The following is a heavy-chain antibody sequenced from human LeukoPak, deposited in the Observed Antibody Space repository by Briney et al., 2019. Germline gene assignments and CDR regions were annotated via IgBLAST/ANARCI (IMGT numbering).Heavy chain of an antibody. D-gene: IGHD3-22*01. CDR1: AGTFSSYS. V-gene: IGHV1-69*02. CDR3: ARAFQQSFLYYYDSSGYPNWFAP. Sequence: ASVQVSCKAAAGTFSSYSISWWLHAPGQRRQGRGRIIPILGIAKYAHKFQGRVTITADNSTSTAYMELSSLRSEDTAVYYCARAFQQSFLYYYDSSGYPNWFAPWGQGTLVTVSS. J-gene: IGHJ5*02. CDR2: IIPILGIA.